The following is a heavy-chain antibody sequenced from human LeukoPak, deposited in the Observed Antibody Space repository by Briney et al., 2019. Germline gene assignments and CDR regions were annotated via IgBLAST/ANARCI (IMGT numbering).Heavy chain of an antibody. Sequence: PSETLSLTCAVYGGSFSGYYWSWIRQPPGKGLEWIGEINHSGSTNYNPSLKSRVTISVDTSKNQFSLKLSSVTAADTAVYYCATPGTYAYYYYYGMDVWGQGTTVTVSS. J-gene: IGHJ6*02. V-gene: IGHV4-34*01. CDR2: INHSGST. CDR3: ATPGTYAYYYYYGMDV. D-gene: IGHD1-1*01. CDR1: GGSFSGYY.